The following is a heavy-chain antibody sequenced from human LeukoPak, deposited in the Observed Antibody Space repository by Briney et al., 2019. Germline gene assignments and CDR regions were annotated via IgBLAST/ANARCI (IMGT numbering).Heavy chain of an antibody. Sequence: GGSLRLSCAASGFTFSSYSMNWVRQAPGKGLEWVSSISSSSYIYYADSVRGRFTISRDNAKNSLYLQMNSLRAEDTAVYYCASPANWGSAGDYWGQGTLVTVSS. V-gene: IGHV3-21*01. D-gene: IGHD7-27*01. CDR2: ISSSSYI. CDR1: GFTFSSYS. CDR3: ASPANWGSAGDY. J-gene: IGHJ4*02.